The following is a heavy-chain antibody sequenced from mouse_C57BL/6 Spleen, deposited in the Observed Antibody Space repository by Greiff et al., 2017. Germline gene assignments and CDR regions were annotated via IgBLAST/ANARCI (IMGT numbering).Heavy chain of an antibody. CDR1: GYAFTNYL. Sequence: VQLQQSGAELVRPGTSVKVSCKASGYAFTNYLIEWVKQRPGQSLEWIGVSNPGSVGTNYNAKFKGKATLTADKSSSTAYMQLSSLTSVVSAVYFCAKSRDGYFDYWGQGTTLTVSS. V-gene: IGHV1-54*01. CDR3: AKSRDGYFDY. J-gene: IGHJ2*01. D-gene: IGHD1-1*01. CDR2: SNPGSVGT.